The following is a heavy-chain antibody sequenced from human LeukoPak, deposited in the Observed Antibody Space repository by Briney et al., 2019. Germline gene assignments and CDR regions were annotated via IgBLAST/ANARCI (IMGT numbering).Heavy chain of an antibody. D-gene: IGHD3-22*01. CDR1: GGSFGGYY. Sequence: SETLSLTCAVYGGSFGGYYWGWVRQPPGKGLEWVGEINHSGSTNYTPTLKSRVTISVDTSKNKFSLKLSSVTAADTAVYYCARAGPMLVVVTWFDPWGQGTMVTVSS. J-gene: IGHJ5*02. CDR2: INHSGST. V-gene: IGHV4-34*01. CDR3: ARAGPMLVVVTWFDP.